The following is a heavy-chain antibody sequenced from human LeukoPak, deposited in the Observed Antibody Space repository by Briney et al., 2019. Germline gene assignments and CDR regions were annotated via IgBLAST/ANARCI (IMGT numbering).Heavy chain of an antibody. V-gene: IGHV3-30*04. D-gene: IGHD3-22*01. CDR2: ISFDGTDA. J-gene: IGHJ4*02. Sequence: GTSLRLSCAASGFTFSSYAIHWVRQAPGKGLEWVAVISFDGTDAFYADSVKGRFTISRDNSKNTLYLQMNSLRAEDTAVYYCAKARGYDSSGYCFQYWGQGTLVTVSS. CDR1: GFTFSSYA. CDR3: AKARGYDSSGYCFQY.